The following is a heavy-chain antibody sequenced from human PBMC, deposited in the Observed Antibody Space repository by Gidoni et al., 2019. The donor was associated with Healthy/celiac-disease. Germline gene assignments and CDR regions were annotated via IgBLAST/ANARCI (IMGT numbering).Heavy chain of an antibody. D-gene: IGHD3-3*01. CDR1: GFTFSRYG. CDR3: ARDFRRPYYDFWSGYYNDAFDI. Sequence: QVQLVESGGGVVQPGRSLRLSCAASGFTFSRYGMHWVRQAPGKGLEWVAVIWYDGSNKYYADAVKGRFTISRDNSKNTLYLQMNSLRAEDTAVYYCARDFRRPYYDFWSGYYNDAFDIWGQGTMVTVSS. CDR2: IWYDGSNK. J-gene: IGHJ3*02. V-gene: IGHV3-33*01.